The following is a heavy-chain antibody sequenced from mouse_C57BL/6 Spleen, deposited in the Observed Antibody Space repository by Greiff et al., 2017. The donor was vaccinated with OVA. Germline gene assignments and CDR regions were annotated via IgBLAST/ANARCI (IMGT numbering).Heavy chain of an antibody. V-gene: IGHV2-2*01. J-gene: IGHJ4*01. CDR2: IWSGGST. CDR3: AKLSYDYDGRCYAMDD. D-gene: IGHD2-4*01. Sequence: VQLQQSGPGLVQPSQCLYISCTVSGFSFTSYGLHWVRQSPGKGLEWLGVIWSGGSTDYNAAYISRLSISNDNSKSQVFYKMNSRQAYDAAMYYCAKLSYDYDGRCYAMDDWGQGTSVTVSS. CDR1: GFSFTSYG.